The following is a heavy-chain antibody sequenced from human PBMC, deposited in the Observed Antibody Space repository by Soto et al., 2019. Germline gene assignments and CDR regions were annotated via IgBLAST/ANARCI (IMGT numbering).Heavy chain of an antibody. CDR1: GGTFGSYA. Sequence: QVQLVQSGAEVKKPGSSVKVSCKASGGTFGSYAFSWVRQAPGQGLEWMGGIIPVSGAAHYAQKFQGRVTITVDDSTSTAYMELSSLSSQDTAVYYCATALGCRSTSCTLDYWGQGTRVIVSS. V-gene: IGHV1-69*01. J-gene: IGHJ4*02. CDR3: ATALGCRSTSCTLDY. D-gene: IGHD2-2*01. CDR2: IIPVSGAA.